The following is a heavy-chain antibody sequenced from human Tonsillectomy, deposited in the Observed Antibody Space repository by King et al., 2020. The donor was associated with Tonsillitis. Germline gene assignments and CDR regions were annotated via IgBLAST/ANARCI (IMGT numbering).Heavy chain of an antibody. J-gene: IGHJ4*02. Sequence: QLVQSGGGVVQPGRSLRLSCAASGFTFSSYGMHWVRQAPGKGLEGVAVISYDGSNKYYADSVKGRFTISRDNSKNTLYLQKNSLRAEDTAVYYFEKDYGSXGWYGYYLGQGTLVPVSS. D-gene: IGHD6-19*01. CDR3: EKDYGSXGWYGYY. CDR2: ISYDGSNK. V-gene: IGHV3-30*18. CDR1: GFTFSSYG.